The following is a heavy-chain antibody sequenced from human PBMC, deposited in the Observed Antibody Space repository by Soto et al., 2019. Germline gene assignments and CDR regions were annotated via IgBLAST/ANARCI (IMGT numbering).Heavy chain of an antibody. CDR3: ARDFSKDTSSLNNIFDL. CDR1: GYTFTSYG. CDR2: ISTHKGDT. Sequence: QVQLVQSGADVKKPGASVKVSCKALGYTFTSYGISWVRQAPGQGLEWMGWISTHKGDTNYAQNFQARVTMITVTLTSTAYMELTSLTSNVTAVSYCARDFSKDTSSLNNIFDLWGQGTMVTASP. V-gene: IGHV1-18*01. J-gene: IGHJ3*01. D-gene: IGHD2-2*01.